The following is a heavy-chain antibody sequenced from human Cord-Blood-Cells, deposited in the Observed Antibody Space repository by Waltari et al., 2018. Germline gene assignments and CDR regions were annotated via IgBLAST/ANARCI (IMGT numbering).Heavy chain of an antibody. V-gene: IGHV3-74*01. D-gene: IGHD1-26*01. CDR3: ARDRTSGSYPYYFDY. Sequence: EVQLVESGGGLVQPGGSLRLSCAASGFTFSSYWMHWVRQAPGKGLVWVSRMNSDGSSASYADAVKGRFTISRDNAKNTLYLQMNSLRAEDTAVYYCARDRTSGSYPYYFDYWGQGTLVTVSS. CDR1: GFTFSSYW. CDR2: MNSDGSSA. J-gene: IGHJ4*02.